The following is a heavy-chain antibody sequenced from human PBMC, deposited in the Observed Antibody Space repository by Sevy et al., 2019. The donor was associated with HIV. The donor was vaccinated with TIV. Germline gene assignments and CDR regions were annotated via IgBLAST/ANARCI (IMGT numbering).Heavy chain of an antibody. Sequence: GGSLRLSCAASGFTFSSYEMNWVRQAPGKGLEWVSYISSSGSTIYYADSVKGRFTISRDNAKNSLYLQMNSLRAEDTAVYYCAGAISGSPGHYGMDVWGQRTTVTVSS. CDR3: AGAISGSPGHYGMDV. D-gene: IGHD1-26*01. J-gene: IGHJ6*02. CDR1: GFTFSSYE. CDR2: ISSSGSTI. V-gene: IGHV3-48*03.